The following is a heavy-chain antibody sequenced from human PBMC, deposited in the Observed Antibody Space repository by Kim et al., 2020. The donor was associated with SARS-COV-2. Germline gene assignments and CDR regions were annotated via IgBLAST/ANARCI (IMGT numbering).Heavy chain of an antibody. CDR1: GYTFTSYN. D-gene: IGHD5-18*01. V-gene: IGHV1-46*01. J-gene: IGHJ4*02. Sequence: ASVKVSCKASGYTFTSYNIHWVRQAPGQGLEWMGIMKASGGSTNYAQKFQGRVTMTRDTSTSTVFMELISLRVDDTAVYYCVRVGYNSGSVWGQGTLVTVSS. CDR3: VRVGYNSGSV. CDR2: MKASGGST.